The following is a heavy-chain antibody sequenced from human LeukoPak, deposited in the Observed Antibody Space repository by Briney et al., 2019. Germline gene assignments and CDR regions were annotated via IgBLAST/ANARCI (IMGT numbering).Heavy chain of an antibody. V-gene: IGHV3-49*04. CDR3: TRERGIFGVYYYMDV. J-gene: IGHJ6*03. D-gene: IGHD3-3*01. CDR1: GFTFGDYA. CDR2: IRSKAYGGTT. Sequence: PGRSLRLSCTASGFTFGDYAMSWVRQAPGKGLEWVGFIRSKAYGGTTEYAASVKGRFTISRDDSKSIAYLQMNSLKTEDTAVYYCTRERGIFGVYYYMDVWGKGTTVTVSS.